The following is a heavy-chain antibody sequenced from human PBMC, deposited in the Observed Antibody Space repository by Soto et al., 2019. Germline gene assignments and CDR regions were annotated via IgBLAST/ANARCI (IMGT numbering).Heavy chain of an antibody. J-gene: IGHJ4*02. CDR1: GFTFSSYD. D-gene: IGHD2-15*01. V-gene: IGHV3-13*01. Sequence: EVQLVESGGGLVQHGGSLSLSCAASGFTFSSYDMHWVRQATGKGLEWVSAIGTAGDTYYPGSVKGLFTISRDNAKNSLYLQINSLRSGYTAVYYCARGDGGCSGGSCYSALVNWGQGTLVTVSS. CDR3: ARGDGGCSGGSCYSALVN. CDR2: IGTAGDT.